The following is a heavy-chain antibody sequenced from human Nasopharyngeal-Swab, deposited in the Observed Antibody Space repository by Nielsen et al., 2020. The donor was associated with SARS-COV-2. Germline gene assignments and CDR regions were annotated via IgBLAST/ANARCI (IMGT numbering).Heavy chain of an antibody. D-gene: IGHD4-17*01. Sequence: GGSLRLSCAASGFTFKIDSMRWVRQAPGLGLEWVADGRLRGRGKYYANSVEGRLTISRDNAKHPVYLQMNLLSPEDTAVYYCAKDGLYGDYAGSHGFDSWGQGMLVTVSS. CDR1: GFTFKIDS. CDR2: GRLRGRGK. CDR3: AKDGLYGDYAGSHGFDS. J-gene: IGHJ4*02. V-gene: IGHV3-7*03.